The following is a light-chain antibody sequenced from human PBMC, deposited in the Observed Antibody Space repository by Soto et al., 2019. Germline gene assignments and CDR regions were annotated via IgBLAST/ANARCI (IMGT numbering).Light chain of an antibody. CDR2: GAS. Sequence: EIVMTQSSDTLSVSPGERATLSCWASQSIGVSLAWFQQKPGQAPRLLFSGASTRAPGVPVRFSASGSGTDFTLTIGSLQSEDFVVYYCQQYNDWPLTFGQGTRLDI. J-gene: IGKJ5*01. CDR3: QQYNDWPLT. CDR1: QSIGVS. V-gene: IGKV3-15*01.